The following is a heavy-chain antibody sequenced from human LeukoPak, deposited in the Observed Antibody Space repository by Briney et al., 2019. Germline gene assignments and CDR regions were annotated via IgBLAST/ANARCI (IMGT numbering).Heavy chain of an antibody. Sequence: SDTLSLTCAVSGYSISSSHWWGWIRQSPGKGLEWIGYIYYSGSTYYNPSLKSRVTMSVDTSKNQFSLKLSSVTAADTAVYYCARESRDGYNRLFDYWGQGTLVTVSS. CDR3: ARESRDGYNRLFDY. CDR1: GYSISSSHW. D-gene: IGHD5-24*01. CDR2: IYYSGST. V-gene: IGHV4-28*03. J-gene: IGHJ4*02.